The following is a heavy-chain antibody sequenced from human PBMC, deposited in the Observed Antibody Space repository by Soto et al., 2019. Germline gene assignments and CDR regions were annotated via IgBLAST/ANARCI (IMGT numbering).Heavy chain of an antibody. D-gene: IGHD6-13*01. J-gene: IGHJ4*02. Sequence: GGSLRLSCAASGFTFSSYSMNWVRQAPGKGLEWVSAISGSGGSTYYADSVKGRFTISRDNSKNTLYLQMNSLRAEDTAVYYCAKGSRVAAAGTDFDYWGQGTLVTVSS. V-gene: IGHV3-23*01. CDR3: AKGSRVAAAGTDFDY. CDR2: ISGSGGST. CDR1: GFTFSSYS.